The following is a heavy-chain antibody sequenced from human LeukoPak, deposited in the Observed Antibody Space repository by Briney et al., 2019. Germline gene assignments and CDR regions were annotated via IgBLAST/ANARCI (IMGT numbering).Heavy chain of an antibody. D-gene: IGHD5-18*01. Sequence: SETLSLTCAVSGGSISSSNWWSWVRQPPGKGLEWIGEINHSGSTNYNPSLKSRVTISVDTSKNQFSLKLSSVTAADTAVYYCARCRGYSYGSQYYYYYMDVWGKGTTVTVSS. CDR1: GGSISSSNW. J-gene: IGHJ6*03. CDR3: ARCRGYSYGSQYYYYYMDV. V-gene: IGHV4-4*02. CDR2: INHSGST.